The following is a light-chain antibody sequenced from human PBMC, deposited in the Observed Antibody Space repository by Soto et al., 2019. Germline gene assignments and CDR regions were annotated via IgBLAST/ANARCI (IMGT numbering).Light chain of an antibody. V-gene: IGKV3-20*01. CDR3: QQYHNSPLT. CDR1: QRVSSSY. Sequence: EIVLTQSPGTLSLSPGERATFSCRASQRVSSSYIAWYQQTRGQAPRRLIYGASIRATGIPDRFSGSGSGTDFTLTISRLEPEDFALYYCQQYHNSPLTFGQGTKVDIK. J-gene: IGKJ1*01. CDR2: GAS.